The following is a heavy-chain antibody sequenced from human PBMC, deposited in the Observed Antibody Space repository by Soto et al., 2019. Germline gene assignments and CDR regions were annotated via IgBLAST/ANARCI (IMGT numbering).Heavy chain of an antibody. D-gene: IGHD5-12*01. CDR1: GGTFSSYA. CDR3: ARSGYEWGYESWFDP. V-gene: IGHV1-69*01. J-gene: IGHJ5*02. Sequence: QVQLVQSGAEVKKPGSSVKVSCKASGGTFSSYAISWVRQTPGQGLEWVGGIIPIFGTANYAQKFQGRVTITADESTSTAYIELSSLRSEDTAVYYCARSGYEWGYESWFDPWGQGTLVTVSS. CDR2: IIPIFGTA.